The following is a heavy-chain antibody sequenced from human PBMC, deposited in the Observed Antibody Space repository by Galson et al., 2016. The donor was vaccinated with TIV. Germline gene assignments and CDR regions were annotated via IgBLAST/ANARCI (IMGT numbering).Heavy chain of an antibody. D-gene: IGHD3-10*01. CDR1: GDSVSSNRAA. CDR2: TYYRSKWYN. J-gene: IGHJ5*02. CDR3: ARGPHPSHIVLRGPPPNWFNP. Sequence: CAISGDSVSSNRAAWNWIRQSPSRGPEWLGRTYYRSKWYNDYALSVKSRITINVDTSKHQVSLQLNSVTPEDTAVYYCARGPHPSHIVLRGPPPNWFNPWGQGTLVTVSS. V-gene: IGHV6-1*01.